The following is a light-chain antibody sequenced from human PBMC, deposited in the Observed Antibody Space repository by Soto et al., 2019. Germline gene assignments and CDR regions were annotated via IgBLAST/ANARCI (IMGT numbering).Light chain of an antibody. CDR2: TSS. CDR3: LQDHTYHWT. V-gene: IGKV1-6*01. J-gene: IGKJ1*01. Sequence: AVQVTQSPSSLSASVGDTVTITCRATEDIRFDVAWYQQQSGRAPKRLIHTSSHVQSGVASRFSGSASGTEFHLTIIGLLPDDFAVYYCLQDHTYHWTFGQGTK. CDR1: EDIRFD.